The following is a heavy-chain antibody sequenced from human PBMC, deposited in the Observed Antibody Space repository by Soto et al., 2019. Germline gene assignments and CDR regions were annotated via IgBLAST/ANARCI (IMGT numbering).Heavy chain of an antibody. CDR3: ARPSPGSSRCTGCNYYGMDV. CDR2: IIPIFGTA. CDR1: GGTFSSYA. J-gene: IGHJ6*02. D-gene: IGHD6-13*01. V-gene: IGHV1-69*01. Sequence: QVQLVQSGAEVKKPGSSVKVSCKSSGGTFSSYAISWVRQAPGQGLEWMGGIIPIFGTANYAQKFQGRVTITADESTSTAYMELSSLRSEDTAVYYCARPSPGSSRCTGCNYYGMDVWGQGTTVTVSS.